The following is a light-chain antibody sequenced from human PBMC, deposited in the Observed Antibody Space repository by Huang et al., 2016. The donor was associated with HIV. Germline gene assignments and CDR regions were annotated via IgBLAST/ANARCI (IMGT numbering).Light chain of an antibody. V-gene: IGKV1-39*01. CDR2: ATS. CDR3: QESYNTPWT. J-gene: IGKJ1*01. Sequence: DIQMTQSPSSLSASVGDRVTITCRTSQNIRTYLNWYQHKPGKAPKLLIYATSSLHSVVPSRFSGSGSGTDFTLTISSLQPEDVATYYCQESYNTPWTFGQGTKVEIK. CDR1: QNIRTY.